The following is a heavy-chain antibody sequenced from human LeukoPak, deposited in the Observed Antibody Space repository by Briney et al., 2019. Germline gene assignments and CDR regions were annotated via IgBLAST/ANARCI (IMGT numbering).Heavy chain of an antibody. CDR1: GFTFNNYW. D-gene: IGHD3-10*01. CDR3: ARRYYASGSPPDY. CDR2: INSDGSII. Sequence: RPGGSLSLPCVASGFTFNNYWMHWVRQAPGKGLLWVSRINSDGSIINYADSVKGRFTISRDNAKNTLYLQMNSLRAEDTAVYYCARRYYASGSPPDYWGQGILVTVSS. V-gene: IGHV3-74*01. J-gene: IGHJ4*02.